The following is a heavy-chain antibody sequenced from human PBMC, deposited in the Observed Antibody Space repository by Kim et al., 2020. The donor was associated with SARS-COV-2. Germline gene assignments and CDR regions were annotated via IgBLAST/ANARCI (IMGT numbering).Heavy chain of an antibody. CDR2: IRSNTYGGTT. Sequence: GGPLRLSCSASGFIFGDYGMSWVRQAPGKGLEWVSFIRSNTYGGTTEYAASVKGRFTISRDDSKSIAYLQMNRLKTEDTAVYYCTREGGSTGSTNNRRYYMDVWGKGTTVTVSS. D-gene: IGHD2-2*01. V-gene: IGHV3-49*04. CDR3: TREGGSTGSTNNRRYYMDV. J-gene: IGHJ6*03. CDR1: GFIFGDYG.